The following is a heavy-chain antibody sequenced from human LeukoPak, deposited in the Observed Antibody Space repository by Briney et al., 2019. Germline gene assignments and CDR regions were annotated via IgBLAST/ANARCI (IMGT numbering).Heavy chain of an antibody. J-gene: IGHJ5*02. CDR3: ARETIHLGFDP. D-gene: IGHD5-18*01. Sequence: ETLSLTCTVSGGSISSYYWSWIRQPPGKVLEWIGKGLEWIGYIYYSGSTNYNPSLKSRVTISVDTSKNQFSLMLSSVTAADTAVYYCARETIHLGFDPWGQGTLVTVSS. CDR1: GGSISSYY. CDR2: IYYSGST. V-gene: IGHV4-59*12.